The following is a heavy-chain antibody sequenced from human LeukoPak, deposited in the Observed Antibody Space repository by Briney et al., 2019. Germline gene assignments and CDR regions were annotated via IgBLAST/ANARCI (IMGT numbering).Heavy chain of an antibody. CDR3: ARDWAALTYCGGDCYGGYFDY. Sequence: SVKVSCKASGGTFSSYAISWVRQAPGQGLEWMGRIIPIFGTANYAQKFQGRVTITTDESTSTAYMELSSLRSEDTAMYYCARDWAALTYCGGDCYGGYFDYWGREPWSPSPQ. V-gene: IGHV1-69*05. J-gene: IGHJ4*02. CDR2: IIPIFGTA. D-gene: IGHD2-21*02. CDR1: GGTFSSYA.